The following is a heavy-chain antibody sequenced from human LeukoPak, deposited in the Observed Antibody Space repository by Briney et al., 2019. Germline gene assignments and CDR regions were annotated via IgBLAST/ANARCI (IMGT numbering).Heavy chain of an antibody. V-gene: IGHV4-34*01. D-gene: IGHD3-10*01. J-gene: IGHJ5*02. Sequence: PSETLSLTCAVYGGSFSGYYWGWIRQPPGKGLEWIGEINHSGSTNYNPSLKSRVTISVDTSKNQFSLKLSSVTAADTAVYYCARGGKFIKETYYYGSGPRGWFDPWGQGTLVTVSS. CDR3: ARGGKFIKETYYYGSGPRGWFDP. CDR1: GGSFSGYY. CDR2: INHSGST.